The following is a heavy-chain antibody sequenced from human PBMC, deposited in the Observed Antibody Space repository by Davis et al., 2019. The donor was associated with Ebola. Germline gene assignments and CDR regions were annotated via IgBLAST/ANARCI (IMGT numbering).Heavy chain of an antibody. CDR2: INHSGST. CDR3: ARLSMVATPGVDY. CDR1: GGSFSGYY. J-gene: IGHJ4*02. V-gene: IGHV4-34*01. Sequence: PSETLSLTCAVYGGSFSGYYWSWIRQPPGKGLEWIGQINHSGSTNYNPSLKSRVSISLDKSKNQFSLRLSSVTAADTAVYYCARLSMVATPGVDYWGQGTLVTVSS. D-gene: IGHD5-12*01.